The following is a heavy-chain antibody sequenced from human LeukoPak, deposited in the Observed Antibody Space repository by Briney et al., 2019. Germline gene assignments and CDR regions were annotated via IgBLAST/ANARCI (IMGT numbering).Heavy chain of an antibody. D-gene: IGHD5-12*01. J-gene: IGHJ4*02. CDR3: ARKDPGYSGYSDFDY. V-gene: IGHV4-59*08. Sequence: SETLSLTCTVSGDSISSYYWSWIRQPPGKGLEWIGYIYYSGSTYYNPSLKSRVTISLDTSKNQFSLKLSSVTAADTAVYYCARKDPGYSGYSDFDYWGQGTLVTVSS. CDR2: IYYSGST. CDR1: GDSISSYY.